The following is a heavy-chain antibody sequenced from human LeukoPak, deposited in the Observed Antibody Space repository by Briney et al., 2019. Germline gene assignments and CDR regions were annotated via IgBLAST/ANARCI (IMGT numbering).Heavy chain of an antibody. V-gene: IGHV1-2*02. D-gene: IGHD2-2*01. CDR3: ARGLSLDY. CDR1: GGTFSSYA. CDR2: IIPISGGT. Sequence: GASVKVSCKASGGTFSSYAISWVRQAPGQGLEWMGGIIPISGGTNYAQKFQGRVTMTRDTSISTAYMELSRLRSDDTAVYYCARGLSLDYWGQGTLVTVSS. J-gene: IGHJ4*02.